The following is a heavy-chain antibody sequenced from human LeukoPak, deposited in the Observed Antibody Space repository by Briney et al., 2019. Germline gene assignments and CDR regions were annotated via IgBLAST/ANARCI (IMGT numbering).Heavy chain of an antibody. J-gene: IGHJ4*02. Sequence: ASVKVSCKASGYTFTSYAMNWVRQAPGQGLEWMGWNNTNTGNPTYAQGFTGRFVFSLDTSVSTAYLQISSLKAEDTAVYYCARVSPLYCSGGSCYSGLAYYFDYWGQGTLVTVSS. CDR1: GYTFTSYA. V-gene: IGHV7-4-1*02. CDR3: ARVSPLYCSGGSCYSGLAYYFDY. CDR2: NNTNTGNP. D-gene: IGHD2-15*01.